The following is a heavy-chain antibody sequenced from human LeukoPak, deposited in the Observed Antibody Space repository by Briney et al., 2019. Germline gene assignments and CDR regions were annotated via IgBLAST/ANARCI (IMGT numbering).Heavy chain of an antibody. CDR1: GFTFSSYA. CDR3: AXAGIVATRVXVYYFDX. V-gene: IGHV3-23*01. J-gene: IGHJ4*02. CDR2: ISGSGGST. Sequence: GGSLRLSCAASGFTFSSYAMSWVRQAPGKGLEWVSAISGSGGSTYYADSVKGRFTISRDNSKNTLYLQMNSLRAEDTAVYYCAXAGIVATRVXVYYFDXWGQGTLVXVS. D-gene: IGHD5-12*01.